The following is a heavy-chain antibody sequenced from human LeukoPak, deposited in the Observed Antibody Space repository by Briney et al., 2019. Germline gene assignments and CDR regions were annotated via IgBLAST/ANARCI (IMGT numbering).Heavy chain of an antibody. J-gene: IGHJ6*03. CDR2: IYYSGST. D-gene: IGHD3-22*01. CDR3: ARGLGDSSGYFSYYYYYYMDV. CDR1: GGSISSSSYY. V-gene: IGHV4-39*01. Sequence: SETLSLTCTVSGGSISSSSYYWGWIRQPPGKGLEWIGSIYYSGSTYYNPSLKSRVTISVDTSKNQFSLKLSSVTAADTAVYYCARGLGDSSGYFSYYYYYYMDVWGKGTTVTVSS.